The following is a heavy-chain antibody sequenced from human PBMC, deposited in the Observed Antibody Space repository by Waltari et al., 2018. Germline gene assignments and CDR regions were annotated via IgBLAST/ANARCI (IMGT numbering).Heavy chain of an antibody. CDR2: INGAGSDT. CDR1: GFTLSDYW. V-gene: IGHV3-74*01. J-gene: IGHJ1*01. D-gene: IGHD3-16*01. CDR3: ARVLERSAYPDEYFNH. Sequence: EVQLVESGGDLVQPGGSLRLSCVASGFTLSDYWMYWVRQGPGKGLGWVSLINGAGSDTSYADSVKGLFTISRDNAKNTLFLQMNSLTAEDTAVYYCARVLERSAYPDEYFNHWGQGTLVSVSP.